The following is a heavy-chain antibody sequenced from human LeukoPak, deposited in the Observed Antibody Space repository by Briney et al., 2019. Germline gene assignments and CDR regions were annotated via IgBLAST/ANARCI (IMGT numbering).Heavy chain of an antibody. CDR1: GDSVSSNSAA. Sequence: SQTLSLPCAISGDSVSSNSAAWNWIRQSPSRGLEWLGRTYYRSKWYIDYVVSVKGRITINPDTSNNQFPLHLSSVTPDDTAVYYCARDKEVSTVTFDYWGQGTVVTVSS. CDR3: ARDKEVSTVTFDY. D-gene: IGHD4-23*01. CDR2: TYYRSKWYI. J-gene: IGHJ4*02. V-gene: IGHV6-1*01.